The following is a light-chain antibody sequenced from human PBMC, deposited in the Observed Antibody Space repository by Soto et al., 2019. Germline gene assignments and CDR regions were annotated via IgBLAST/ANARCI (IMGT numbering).Light chain of an antibody. J-gene: IGKJ3*01. CDR1: QSVSNNY. Sequence: EIVLTQSPGTLSLSPGERATLSCRASQSVSNNYLAWYQQKPGQAPRLLIYGASNRATGIPDRFSGSGSGTDFTLTISRLEPEDFAVYYYQHYGSSPPFTFGPGTKVDIK. CDR2: GAS. CDR3: QHYGSSPPFT. V-gene: IGKV3-20*01.